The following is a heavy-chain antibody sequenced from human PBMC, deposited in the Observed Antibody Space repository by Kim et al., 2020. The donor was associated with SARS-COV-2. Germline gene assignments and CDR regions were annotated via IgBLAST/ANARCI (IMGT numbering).Heavy chain of an antibody. CDR3: ATVAYRNYDGSGYYGWYFDY. Sequence: ASVKVSCKVSGYTLTELSMHWVRQAPGKGLEWMGGFDPEDGETIYAQKFQGRVTMTEDTSTDTAYMELSSLRSEDTAVYYCATVAYRNYDGSGYYGWYFDYWGQGTLVTVSS. CDR1: GYTLTELS. V-gene: IGHV1-24*01. J-gene: IGHJ4*02. D-gene: IGHD3-22*01. CDR2: FDPEDGET.